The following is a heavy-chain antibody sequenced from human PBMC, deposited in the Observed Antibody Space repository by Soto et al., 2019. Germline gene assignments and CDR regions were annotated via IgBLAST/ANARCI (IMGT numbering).Heavy chain of an antibody. D-gene: IGHD3-22*01. CDR2: IWYDGSNK. CDR3: ARDQSYDSSGYYFGGFDY. CDR1: GFTFGSYG. Sequence: GGSLRLSCAASGFTFGSYGMHWVRQAPGKGLEWVAVIWYDGSNKYYADSVKGRFTISRDNSKNTLYLQMNSLRAEDTAVYYCARDQSYDSSGYYFGGFDYWGQGT. J-gene: IGHJ4*02. V-gene: IGHV3-33*01.